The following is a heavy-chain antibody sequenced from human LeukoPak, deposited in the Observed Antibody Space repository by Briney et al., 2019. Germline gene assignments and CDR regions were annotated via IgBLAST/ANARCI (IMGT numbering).Heavy chain of an antibody. CDR1: GYTFTGYY. CDR3: ARGNYDTLTGYYDEFDF. V-gene: IGHV1-2*02. J-gene: IGHJ4*02. D-gene: IGHD3-9*01. Sequence: GASVKVSCKASGYTFTGYYMHWVRQAPGQGLEWMGWNNPNSGDTNYAQKFQGRVTMTRDTSISTAYMELSRLSSDDTAVYYCARGNYDTLTGYYDEFDFWGQGTLVTVSS. CDR2: NNPNSGDT.